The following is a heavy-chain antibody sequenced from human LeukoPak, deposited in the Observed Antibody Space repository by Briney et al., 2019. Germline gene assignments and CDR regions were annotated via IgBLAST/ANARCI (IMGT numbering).Heavy chain of an antibody. CDR2: IYPCDSDT. J-gene: IGHJ3*02. CDR1: GYSFTSYW. V-gene: IGHV5-51*01. Sequence: GESLKISCKGSGYSFTSYWIGWVRQMPGKGLGWMGIIYPCDSDTRHSPSFQGQVTISADKSISTAYLQWSSLKASDTAMYYCARHLRSLDAFDIWGQGTMVTVSS. CDR3: ARHLRSLDAFDI. D-gene: IGHD1-26*01.